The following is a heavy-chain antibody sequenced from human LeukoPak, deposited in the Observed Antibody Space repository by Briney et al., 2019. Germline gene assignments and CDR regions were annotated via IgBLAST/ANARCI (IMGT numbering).Heavy chain of an antibody. CDR3: ASRIHGVLWS. D-gene: IGHD2/OR15-2a*01. CDR2: IYSSGST. V-gene: IGHV4-4*07. CDR1: GGSISSNY. J-gene: IGHJ5*02. Sequence: SETLSLTCTVSGGSISSNYWSWIRQPAGKGPEWIGRIYSSGSTNYNPSLKSRVTMSVDTSKNQFSLKLSSVTAADTAVYYCASRIHGVLWSWGQGTLVTVSS.